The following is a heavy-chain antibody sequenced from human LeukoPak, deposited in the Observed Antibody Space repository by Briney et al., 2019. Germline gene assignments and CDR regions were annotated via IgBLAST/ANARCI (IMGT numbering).Heavy chain of an antibody. J-gene: IGHJ3*02. CDR3: ARGPYSYDSSGAFDI. CDR1: GGSISGSGYY. D-gene: IGHD3-22*01. Sequence: SETLSLTCTVSGGSISGSGYYWVWIRQPPGKGLEWIATIYHTGSTYYNPSLKSRVTISVDTSKNQFSLRLSSVTAADTAMYYCARGPYSYDSSGAFDIWGQGTMVTVSS. CDR2: IYHTGST. V-gene: IGHV4-39*07.